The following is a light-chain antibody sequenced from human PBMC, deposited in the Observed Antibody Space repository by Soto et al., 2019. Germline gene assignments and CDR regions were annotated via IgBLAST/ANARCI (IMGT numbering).Light chain of an antibody. CDR3: MQDIQTPPYT. Sequence: DIVMTQSPLSLPVTPGEPASISCRSSQSLLHSNGYNYLDWYLQKPGQSPQLLIYLGSNRSSGVPDRFSRSGSGKDFTLTIRRVEAEDVGVYYCMQDIQTPPYTFGQGTKVDIK. V-gene: IGKV2-28*01. J-gene: IGKJ2*01. CDR2: LGS. CDR1: QSLLHSNGYNY.